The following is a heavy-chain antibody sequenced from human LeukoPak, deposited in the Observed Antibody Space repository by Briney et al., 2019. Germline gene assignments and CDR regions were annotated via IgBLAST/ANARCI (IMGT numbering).Heavy chain of an antibody. CDR2: IYYSGST. Sequence: SETLSLTCTVSGGSISSSSYYWGWIRQPPGKGLEWIGSIYYSGSTYYNPSLKSRVTISVDTSKNQFSLKLSSVTAADTAVYYCARDKGQYHRNDDVFDIWGRGTMVTVSS. J-gene: IGHJ3*02. CDR3: ARDKGQYHRNDDVFDI. D-gene: IGHD1-1*01. CDR1: GGSISSSSYY. V-gene: IGHV4-39*07.